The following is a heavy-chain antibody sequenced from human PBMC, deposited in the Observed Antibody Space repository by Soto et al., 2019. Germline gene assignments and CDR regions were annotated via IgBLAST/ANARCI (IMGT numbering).Heavy chain of an antibody. D-gene: IGHD1-20*01. CDR2: IIPIFGTA. CDR1: GGTFSSYA. Sequence: SVKVSCRASGGTFSSYAISWVRQAPGQGLEWMGGIIPIFGTANYAQKFQGRVTITADKSTSTAYMELSSLRSEDTAVYYCARDAPYNWKYFDYWGQGTPVTVSS. J-gene: IGHJ4*02. V-gene: IGHV1-69*06. CDR3: ARDAPYNWKYFDY.